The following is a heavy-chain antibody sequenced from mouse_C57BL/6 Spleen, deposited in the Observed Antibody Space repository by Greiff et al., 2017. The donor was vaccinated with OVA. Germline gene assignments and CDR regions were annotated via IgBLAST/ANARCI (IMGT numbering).Heavy chain of an antibody. D-gene: IGHD1-1*01. CDR3: ARHYYYGSSLQYFDV. CDR2: ISGGGGNT. V-gene: IGHV5-9*01. CDR1: GFTFSSYT. Sequence: EVNVVESGGGLVKPGGSLKLSCAASGFTFSSYTMSWVRQTPEKRLAWVATISGGGGNTYYPDSVKGRFTISRDNAKNTLYLQMSSLRSEDTALYYCARHYYYGSSLQYFDVWGTGTTVTVSS. J-gene: IGHJ1*03.